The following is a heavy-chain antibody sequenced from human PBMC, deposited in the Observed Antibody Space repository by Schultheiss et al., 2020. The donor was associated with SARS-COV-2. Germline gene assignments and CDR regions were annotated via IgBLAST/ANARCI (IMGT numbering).Heavy chain of an antibody. CDR2: ISGSSVTT. D-gene: IGHD3-16*01. V-gene: IGHV3-23*01. J-gene: IGHJ4*02. CDR3: AKGGLKGVDS. CDR1: GFTFSSYA. Sequence: GGSLRLSCAASGFTFSSYAMTWVRQAPVNGLEWFSFISGSSVTTYYADSVKGRFTISRDNSKNTLNLQMNSLRAEDTAVYYCAKGGLKGVDSWGQGTLVTVSS.